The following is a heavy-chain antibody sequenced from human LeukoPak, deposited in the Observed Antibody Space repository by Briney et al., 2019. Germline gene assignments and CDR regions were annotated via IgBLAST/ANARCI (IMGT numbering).Heavy chain of an antibody. CDR3: ARDTRGISVAGYYYYFYMDV. Sequence: PGGSLRLSCTVSGFTVSSNSMSWVRQAPGKGLEWVSFIYSDNTHYSDSVKGRFTISRDNSKNTLYLQMNSLRAEDTAVYYCARDTRGISVAGYYYYFYMDVWGKGTTVTVSS. CDR2: IYSDNT. J-gene: IGHJ6*03. V-gene: IGHV3-53*01. CDR1: GFTVSSNS. D-gene: IGHD6-19*01.